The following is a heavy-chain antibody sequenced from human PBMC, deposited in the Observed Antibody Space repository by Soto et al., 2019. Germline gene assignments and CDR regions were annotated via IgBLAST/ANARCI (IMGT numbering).Heavy chain of an antibody. CDR1: GFTFSGAT. CDR3: TSSEPSGWTGYFDY. V-gene: IGHV3-73*01. CDR2: IRSKANSHAT. J-gene: IGHJ4*02. D-gene: IGHD6-19*01. Sequence: EVQLVESGGGLVQPGGSLKLSCAASGFTFSGATMHWVRQASGKGLEWVGRIRSKANSHATAYAASVKGRFITSRDDSKNTAYRQMNSLETEDTAVYYCTSSEPSGWTGYFDYWGRGTLVTVSS.